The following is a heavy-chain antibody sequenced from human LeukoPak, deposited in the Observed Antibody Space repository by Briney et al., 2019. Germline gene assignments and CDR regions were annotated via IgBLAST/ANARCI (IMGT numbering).Heavy chain of an antibody. V-gene: IGHV1-69*05. Sequence: SVKVSCKASGDTFSSYAISWVRQAPGQRLEWMGGIIPIFGTASYAQKFKGRVTMTRDVSTSTVYMELSSLRSEDTAVYYCARDLWDYDILTGYYLDNTEFDYWGQGTLVTVSS. CDR1: GDTFSSYA. CDR3: ARDLWDYDILTGYYLDNTEFDY. CDR2: IIPIFGTA. D-gene: IGHD3-9*01. J-gene: IGHJ4*02.